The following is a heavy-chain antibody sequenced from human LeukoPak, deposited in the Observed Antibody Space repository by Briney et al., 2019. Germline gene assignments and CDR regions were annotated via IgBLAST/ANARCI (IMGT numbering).Heavy chain of an antibody. V-gene: IGHV4-30-4*01. J-gene: IGHJ4*02. CDR3: ARAVREKYYYDSSGYFDY. Sequence: SETLSLTCTVSGGSISSGDYYWSWIRQPPGKGLEWIGYIYYSGSTYYNPSLKSRVTISVDTSKNQFSLKLSSVTAADTAVYYCARAVREKYYYDSSGYFDYWGQGTLVTVSS. D-gene: IGHD3-22*01. CDR2: IYYSGST. CDR1: GGSISSGDYY.